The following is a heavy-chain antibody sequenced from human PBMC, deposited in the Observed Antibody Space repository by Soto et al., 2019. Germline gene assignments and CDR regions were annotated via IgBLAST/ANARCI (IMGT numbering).Heavy chain of an antibody. D-gene: IGHD3-22*01. V-gene: IGHV4-31*03. CDR3: ARVGYDSSGYYFFSPGVIND. J-gene: IGHJ4*02. Sequence: LSLTCTVSGGSISSGGYYWSWIRQHPGKGLEWIGYIYYSGSTYYNPSLKSRVTISVDTSKNQFSLKLSSVTAADTAVYYCARVGYDSSGYYFFSPGVINDWGQGTLVTVSS. CDR2: IYYSGST. CDR1: GGSISSGGYY.